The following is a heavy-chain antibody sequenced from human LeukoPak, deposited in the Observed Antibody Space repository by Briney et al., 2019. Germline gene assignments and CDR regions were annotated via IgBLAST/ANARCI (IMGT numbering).Heavy chain of an antibody. Sequence: GGSLRLSCAASGFAFSSHGMNWVRQAPGKGLEWVSIISCDGGEKYYADSVKGRFTISRDNSKNTVYLQVDSLRLEDTAVYYCAKARSTYCRGGTCYSTGFEVWGQGTVVTVSS. D-gene: IGHD2-15*01. CDR1: GFAFSSHG. CDR2: ISCDGGEK. CDR3: AKARSTYCRGGTCYSTGFEV. J-gene: IGHJ3*01. V-gene: IGHV3-30*18.